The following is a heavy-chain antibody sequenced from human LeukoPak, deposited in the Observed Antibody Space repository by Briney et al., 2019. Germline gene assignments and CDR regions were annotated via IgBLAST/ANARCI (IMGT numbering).Heavy chain of an antibody. CDR2: INPRGGST. Sequence: ASVKVSXKASGYTITSYYMHWVRQAPGQGLEWMGIINPRGGSTSYAQKFQGRVTMTRDTSTSTVYMELSSLRSEDTAVYYCARSVKMPTIVHWGQGTLVTVSS. V-gene: IGHV1-46*03. D-gene: IGHD5-24*01. CDR1: GYTITSYY. CDR3: ARSVKMPTIVH. J-gene: IGHJ4*02.